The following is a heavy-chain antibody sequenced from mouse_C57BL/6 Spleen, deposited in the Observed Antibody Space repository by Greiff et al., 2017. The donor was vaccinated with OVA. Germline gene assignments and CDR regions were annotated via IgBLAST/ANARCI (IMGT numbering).Heavy chain of an antibody. CDR2: ISYSGST. CDR3: AREGYSGGAMDY. Sequence: EVKLVESGPGMVKPSQSLSLTCTVTGYSITSGYDWHWIRHFPGNKLEWMGYISYSGSTNSNPSLNSRISITHDTSKNHFFLKLNSVTTEDTATYYCAREGYSGGAMDYWGQGTSVTVSS. J-gene: IGHJ4*01. CDR1: GYSITSGYD. V-gene: IGHV3-1*01. D-gene: IGHD2-3*01.